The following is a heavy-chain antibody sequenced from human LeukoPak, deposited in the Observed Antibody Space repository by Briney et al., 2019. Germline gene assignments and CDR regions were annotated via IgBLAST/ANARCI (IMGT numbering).Heavy chain of an antibody. J-gene: IGHJ4*02. Sequence: SETLSLTCAVYGGSFSGYYWSWIRQPPGKGLEWIGEINHSGSTYYNPSLKSRVTISVDRSKNQFSLKLSSVTAADTAVYYCAREGDFWSGRGFGFDYWGQGTLVTVSS. V-gene: IGHV4-34*01. D-gene: IGHD3-3*01. CDR3: AREGDFWSGRGFGFDY. CDR1: GGSFSGYY. CDR2: INHSGST.